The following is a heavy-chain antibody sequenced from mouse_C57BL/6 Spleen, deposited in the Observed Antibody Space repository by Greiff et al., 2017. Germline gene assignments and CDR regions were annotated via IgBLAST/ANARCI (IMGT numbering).Heavy chain of an antibody. CDR3: ARSDGYFPFAY. Sequence: VKLLESGAELVRPGTSVKVSCKASGYAFTNYLIEWVKQRPGQGLEWIGVINPGSGGTNYNEKFKGKATLTADKSSSTAYMQLSSLTSEDSAVYFCARSDGYFPFAYWGQGTLVTVSA. V-gene: IGHV1-54*01. CDR2: INPGSGGT. D-gene: IGHD2-3*01. J-gene: IGHJ3*01. CDR1: GYAFTNYL.